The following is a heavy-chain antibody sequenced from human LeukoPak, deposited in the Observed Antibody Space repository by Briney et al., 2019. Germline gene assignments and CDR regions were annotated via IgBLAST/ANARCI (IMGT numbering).Heavy chain of an antibody. Sequence: GGSLRLSCAGSGFTFSDYYMSWIRQAPGKGLEWVSYISSSDTTIYYADSVKGRFTISRDNAQNSPYLQMNTLRADDTAVYYCARADCSSTSCYELDYWGQGTLVTVSS. CDR3: ARADCSSTSCYELDY. D-gene: IGHD2-2*01. CDR2: ISSSDTTI. V-gene: IGHV3-11*04. CDR1: GFTFSDYY. J-gene: IGHJ4*02.